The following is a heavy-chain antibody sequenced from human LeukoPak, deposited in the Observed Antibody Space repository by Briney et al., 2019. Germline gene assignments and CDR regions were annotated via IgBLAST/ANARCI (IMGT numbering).Heavy chain of an antibody. D-gene: IGHD3-22*01. V-gene: IGHV1-46*01. CDR1: GYTFTSYY. CDR3: ARVFGRGWLLPNDAFDI. Sequence: ASVKVSCKASGYTFTSYYMHWVRQAPGQGLEWMGIINPSGGSTSYAQKFQGRVTMTRDMSTSTVYMELSSLRSEDTAVYYCARVFGRGWLLPNDAFDIWGQGTMVTVSS. CDR2: INPSGGST. J-gene: IGHJ3*02.